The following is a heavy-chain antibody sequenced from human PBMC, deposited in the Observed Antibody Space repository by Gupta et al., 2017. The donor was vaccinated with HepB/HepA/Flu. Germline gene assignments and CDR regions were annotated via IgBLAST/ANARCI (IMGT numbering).Heavy chain of an antibody. CDR3: ARNGGSWGWFNS. Sequence: EVQLVESGGGLVQPGGSLRLSCAASGFTVSNTYMSWVRQAPGKGLEWVSIIYSGGTTYYAESVKGRFTISRDNSKNTLYLQMKSLRVDDMAMYYCARNGGSWGWFNSWGQGTLVTVSS. V-gene: IGHV3-66*01. D-gene: IGHD1-26*01. CDR2: IYSGGTT. J-gene: IGHJ5*01. CDR1: GFTVSNTY.